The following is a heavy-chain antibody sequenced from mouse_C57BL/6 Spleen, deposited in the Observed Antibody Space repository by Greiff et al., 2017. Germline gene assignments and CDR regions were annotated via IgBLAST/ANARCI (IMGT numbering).Heavy chain of an antibody. V-gene: IGHV5-17*01. Sequence: EVQGVESGGGLVKPGGSLKLSCAASGFTFSDYGMHWVRQAPEKGLEWVAYISSGSSTIYYADTVKGRFTISRDKAKNTVFLQMTSLRSEDTAMYCCARGYGTLHYAMDYLGQGTSVTVSS. CDR1: GFTFSDYG. D-gene: IGHD1-1*01. CDR2: ISSGSSTI. CDR3: ARGYGTLHYAMDY. J-gene: IGHJ4*01.